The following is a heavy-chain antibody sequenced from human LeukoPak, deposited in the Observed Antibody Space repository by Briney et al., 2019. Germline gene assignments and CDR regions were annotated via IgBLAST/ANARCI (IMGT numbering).Heavy chain of an antibody. V-gene: IGHV3-48*03. D-gene: IGHD3-3*02. Sequence: PGGSLRLSCAASGFILSNYEMDWVRQAPGKGLEWISYISRTGGTLYADSVRGRFTISRDNAKNSLYLQMYSLRAEDTAVYYCARRTPLASVFDSWGQGTLVTVSS. CDR3: ARRTPLASVFDS. CDR2: ISRTGGTL. J-gene: IGHJ4*02. CDR1: GFILSNYE.